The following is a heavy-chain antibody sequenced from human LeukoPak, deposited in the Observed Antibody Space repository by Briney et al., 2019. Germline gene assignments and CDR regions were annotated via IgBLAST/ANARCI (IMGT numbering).Heavy chain of an antibody. Sequence: GGSLRLSXAASGFTFSSYSMNWVRQAPGKGLEWVSSISSSSSYIYYADSVKGRFTISRDNAKNSLYLQMNSLRAEDTAVYYCARDFRSELPAAQVSNYWGQGTLVTVSS. CDR1: GFTFSSYS. V-gene: IGHV3-21*01. CDR3: ARDFRSELPAAQVSNY. J-gene: IGHJ4*02. D-gene: IGHD2-2*01. CDR2: ISSSSSYI.